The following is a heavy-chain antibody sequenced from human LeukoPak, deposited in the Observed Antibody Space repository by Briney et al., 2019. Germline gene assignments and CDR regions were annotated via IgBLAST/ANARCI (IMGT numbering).Heavy chain of an antibody. Sequence: GGSLRLSCAASGFTFNDYAMSWVRQAAGKGLEWVSGISGTGRRTFYADSVKGRFTISRDDSKKTVYLQMNTLRAEDTAIYFCARHDSFIPYWGQGTLVTVSS. J-gene: IGHJ4*02. CDR3: ARHDSFIPY. CDR2: ISGTGRRT. D-gene: IGHD3-16*02. V-gene: IGHV3-23*01. CDR1: GFTFNDYA.